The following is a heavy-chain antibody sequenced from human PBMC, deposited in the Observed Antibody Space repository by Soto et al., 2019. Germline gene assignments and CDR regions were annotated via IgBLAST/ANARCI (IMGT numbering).Heavy chain of an antibody. Sequence: KKTGASVKVSCKASGYTFTSYGISWVRQAPGQGLEWMGWMNPNSGGKNYAQKFQGWVTMTRDTSISTAYMELSRLRSDDTAAYYCARDRLPLPRKYGGLFDYWGQGTLVTVSS. CDR2: MNPNSGGK. D-gene: IGHD4-17*01. CDR3: ARDRLPLPRKYGGLFDY. CDR1: GYTFTSYG. J-gene: IGHJ4*02. V-gene: IGHV1-2*04.